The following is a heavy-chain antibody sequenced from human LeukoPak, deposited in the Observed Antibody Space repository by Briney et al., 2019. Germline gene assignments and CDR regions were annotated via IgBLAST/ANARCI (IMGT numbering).Heavy chain of an antibody. CDR2: IYHSGRT. J-gene: IGHJ3*02. V-gene: IGHV4-38-2*02. CDR3: ARILGAYCSGGSCPDAFDI. D-gene: IGHD2-15*01. Sequence: SETLSLTCTVSGYSISSGYYWGWIRQPPGKGLEWIGNIYHSGRTYYNPSLKSRVIISVDTSKNQFSLKLSSVTAADTAVFYCARILGAYCSGGSCPDAFDIWGQGTMVTVSS. CDR1: GYSISSGYY.